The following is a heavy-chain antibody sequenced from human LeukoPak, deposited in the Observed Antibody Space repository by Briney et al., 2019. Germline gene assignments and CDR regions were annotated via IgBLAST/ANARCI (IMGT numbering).Heavy chain of an antibody. CDR1: GDTVSSISAA. J-gene: IGHJ6*02. V-gene: IGHV6-1*01. Sequence: SQNLSLTSAISGDTVSSISAAWNWTRQSPSRGLEWLGRTYYRSKSYNDYAASVKSRITITPETSKNQFSLQLNPVTPEDTAVYYCARVQQQLVRRYDYYYGMDVWGQGTTVTVSS. D-gene: IGHD6-13*01. CDR2: TYYRSKSYN. CDR3: ARVQQQLVRRYDYYYGMDV.